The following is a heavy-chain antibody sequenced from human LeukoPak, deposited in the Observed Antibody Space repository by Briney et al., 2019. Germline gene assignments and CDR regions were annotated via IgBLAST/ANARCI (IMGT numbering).Heavy chain of an antibody. CDR2: VSYSGST. J-gene: IGHJ4*02. D-gene: IGHD3-9*01. CDR3: ARSAPLRYFDWLPFDY. CDR1: GGSISSYY. V-gene: IGHV4-59*01. Sequence: SETLSLTCTVSGGSISSYYWSWVRQPPGKGLEWIGYVSYSGSTDYNPSLKSRVTISVDTSKNQFSLKLSSVTAADTAVYYCARSAPLRYFDWLPFDYWGQGTLVTVSS.